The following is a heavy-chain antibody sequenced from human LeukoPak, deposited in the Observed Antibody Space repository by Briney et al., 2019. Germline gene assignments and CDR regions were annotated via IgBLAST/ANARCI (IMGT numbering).Heavy chain of an antibody. Sequence: PSETLSLTCTVSGGSISSYYWSWIRQPPGKGLEWIGYIYYSGSTNYNPSLKSRVTISVDTSKNQFSLKLSSVTAADTAVYYCASLRSRRIYGDLKDYYYYYYMDVWGKGTTVTVSS. CDR1: GGSISSYY. V-gene: IGHV4-59*01. J-gene: IGHJ6*03. CDR2: IYYSGST. CDR3: ASLRSRRIYGDLKDYYYYYYMDV. D-gene: IGHD4-17*01.